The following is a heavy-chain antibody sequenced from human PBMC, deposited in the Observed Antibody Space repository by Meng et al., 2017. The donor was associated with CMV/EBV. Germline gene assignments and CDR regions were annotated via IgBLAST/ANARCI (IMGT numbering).Heavy chain of an antibody. CDR1: GGSISSYD. Sequence: QVQLRGSGPGLVKPSETLSLTCTVSGGSISSYDWSWIRQPAGKGLEWIGRIYTSGSTNYNPSLKSRVTMSVDTSKNQFSLKLSSVTAADTAVYYCARHGDTAMVVGIDYWGQGTLVTVSS. CDR2: IYTSGST. D-gene: IGHD5-18*01. J-gene: IGHJ4*02. V-gene: IGHV4-4*07. CDR3: ARHGDTAMVVGIDY.